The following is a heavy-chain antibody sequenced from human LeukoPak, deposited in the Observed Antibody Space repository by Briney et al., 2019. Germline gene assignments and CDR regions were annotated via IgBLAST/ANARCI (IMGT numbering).Heavy chain of an antibody. D-gene: IGHD2-2*03. CDR1: GFIFSDTY. Sequence: PGGSLRLSGAASGFIFSDTYMSWIRQAPGKGLEWGSKITGNGEQVYYADPVRGRFTISTDNAKESLYLQMNSLRPEDTGLYYCTREMRVGGIGSSSAFDLWGQGTMVVVSS. J-gene: IGHJ3*01. CDR3: TREMRVGGIGSSSAFDL. CDR2: ITGNGEQV. V-gene: IGHV3-11*01.